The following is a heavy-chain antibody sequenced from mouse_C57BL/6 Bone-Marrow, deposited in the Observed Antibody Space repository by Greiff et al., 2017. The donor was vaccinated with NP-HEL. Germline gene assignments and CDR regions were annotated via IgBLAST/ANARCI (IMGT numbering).Heavy chain of an antibody. D-gene: IGHD1-1*01. V-gene: IGHV1-82*01. J-gene: IGHJ2*01. Sequence: QVQLQQSGPELVKPGASVKISCKASGYAFSSSWMNWVKQRPGKGLEWIGRIYPGDGDTNYNGKFKGKATLTADKSSSTAYMQLSSLTSEDSAVYFCARNYGSPWGQGTTLTVSS. CDR3: ARNYGSP. CDR2: IYPGDGDT. CDR1: GYAFSSSW.